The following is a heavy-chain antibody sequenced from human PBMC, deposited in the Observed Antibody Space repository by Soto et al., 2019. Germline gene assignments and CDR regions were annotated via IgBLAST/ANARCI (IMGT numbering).Heavy chain of an antibody. D-gene: IGHD6-13*01. CDR1: GFTVSSNY. V-gene: IGHV3-53*01. CDR3: AREPPPYSSSWYPYYYYGMDV. J-gene: IGHJ6*02. CDR2: IYSGGST. Sequence: GSLRLSCAASGFTVSSNYMSWVRQAPGKGLEWVSVIYSGGSTYYADSVKGRFTISRDNSKNTLYLQMNSLRAEDTAVYYCAREPPPYSSSWYPYYYYGMDVWGQGTTVTVSS.